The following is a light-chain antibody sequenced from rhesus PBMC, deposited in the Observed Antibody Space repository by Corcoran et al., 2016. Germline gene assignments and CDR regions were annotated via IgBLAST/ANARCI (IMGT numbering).Light chain of an antibody. Sequence: DIQMTQSPSSLSASVGDRVTITCRASQGISNWLAWYQQKPGKAPKLLNYKASTLKSGVPSRFSGRGSGTEFTLTISSLQPEDFATYYCQQHNSTPYSFGQGTKVEIK. V-gene: IGKV1-21*01. CDR2: KAS. J-gene: IGKJ2*01. CDR3: QQHNSTPYS. CDR1: QGISNW.